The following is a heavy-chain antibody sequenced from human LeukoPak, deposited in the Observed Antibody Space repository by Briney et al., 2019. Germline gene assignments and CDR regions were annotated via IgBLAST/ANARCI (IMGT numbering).Heavy chain of an antibody. V-gene: IGHV6-1*01. CDR3: SLARSEYHYGMDV. CDR1: GDSVSSISVA. Sequence: SQTLSLTCAIPGDSVSSISVAWTWIRQSPSRGLEWLGRTYYRSKWYYEYAVSVKSRINISPDTFKNQFSLQLTSVTPEDTAVYYCSLARSEYHYGMDVWGQGTTVTVSS. J-gene: IGHJ6*02. CDR2: TYYRSKWYY.